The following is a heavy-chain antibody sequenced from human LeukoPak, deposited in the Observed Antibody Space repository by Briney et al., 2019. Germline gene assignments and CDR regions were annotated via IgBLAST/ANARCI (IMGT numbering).Heavy chain of an antibody. V-gene: IGHV3-9*01. CDR1: GSTFDDYA. CDR3: ARDRGVVASQGWFDP. CDR2: ISWNSGVI. D-gene: IGHD2-15*01. J-gene: IGHJ5*02. Sequence: GGSLRLSCAASGSTFDDYAMHWVRQAPGKGLEWVSGISWNSGVIAYADSVKGRFTISRDNAKNSLYLQMSSLRAEDTALYYCARDRGVVASQGWFDPWGQGTLVTVSS.